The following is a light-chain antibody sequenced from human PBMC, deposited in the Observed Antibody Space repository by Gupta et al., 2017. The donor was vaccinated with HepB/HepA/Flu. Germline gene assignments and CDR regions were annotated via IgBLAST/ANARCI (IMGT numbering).Light chain of an antibody. V-gene: IGKV2-30*01. J-gene: IGKJ2*01. CDR1: QTLLYSNGKTY. CDR3: RQCKHWPYT. CDR2: HVS. Sequence: DVVLTQSPLSLPVTLGQPASISCRSSQTLLYSNGKTYLNWFQQRPGQSPRRLIYHVSNRDSGVPDRFSGSGSGTDFTLKISRVEAEDVGVYYCRQCKHWPYTFGQGTKMEIK.